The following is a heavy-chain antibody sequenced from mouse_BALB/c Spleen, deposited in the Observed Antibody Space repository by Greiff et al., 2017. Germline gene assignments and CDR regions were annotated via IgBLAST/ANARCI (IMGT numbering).Heavy chain of an antibody. CDR1: GFTFSSYA. CDR2: ISSGGST. V-gene: IGHV5-6-5*01. Sequence: EVKVVESGGGLVKPGGSLKLSCAASGFTFSSYAMSWVRQTPEKRLEWVASISSGGSTYYPDSVKGRFTISRDNARNILYLQMSSLRSEDTAMYYCARGGRFDYWGQGTTLTVSS. J-gene: IGHJ2*01. CDR3: ARGGRFDY.